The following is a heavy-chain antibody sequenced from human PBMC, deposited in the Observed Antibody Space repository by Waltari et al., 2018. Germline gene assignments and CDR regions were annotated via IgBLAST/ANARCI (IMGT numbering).Heavy chain of an antibody. D-gene: IGHD3-22*01. V-gene: IGHV4-59*01. CDR1: GGSISSYY. CDR2: IYYSGST. J-gene: IGHJ5*02. CDR3: ARALYYYDSSGYYRGWFDP. Sequence: QVQLQESGPGLVKPSETLSLTCTVSGGSISSYYWSWIRQPPGKGLEWIGYIYYSGSTNYNPSLKSRVTISVYTSKNQFSLKLSSVTAADTAVYYCARALYYYDSSGYYRGWFDPWGQGTLVTVSS.